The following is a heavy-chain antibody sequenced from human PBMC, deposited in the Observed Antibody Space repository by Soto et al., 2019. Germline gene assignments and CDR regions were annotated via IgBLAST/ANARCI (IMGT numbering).Heavy chain of an antibody. Sequence: GGSLRLSCAASGFTFTSYAMSWVRQAPGKGLEWVSTISGSGGSTYYADSVKGRFTISRDNSKNTLYLQMNSLRAEDTAVYYCAKDHAREQFVRGGNWFDAWGLGTLVTVSS. CDR2: ISGSGGST. V-gene: IGHV3-23*01. CDR3: AKDHAREQFVRGGNWFDA. CDR1: GFTFTSYA. D-gene: IGHD6-6*01. J-gene: IGHJ5*02.